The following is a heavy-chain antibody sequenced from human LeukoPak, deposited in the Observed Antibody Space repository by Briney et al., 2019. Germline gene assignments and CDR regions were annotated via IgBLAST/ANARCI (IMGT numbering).Heavy chain of an antibody. Sequence: PGGSLRLSCAASGFTFSSYGMHWVRQAPGKGLEWVAVISYDGSNKYYADSVEGRFTISRDNSKNTLYLQMNSLRAEDTAVYYCAKGLLATRSYFDYWGQGTLVTVSS. CDR3: AKGLLATRSYFDY. D-gene: IGHD5-12*01. V-gene: IGHV3-30*18. CDR2: ISYDGSNK. CDR1: GFTFSSYG. J-gene: IGHJ4*02.